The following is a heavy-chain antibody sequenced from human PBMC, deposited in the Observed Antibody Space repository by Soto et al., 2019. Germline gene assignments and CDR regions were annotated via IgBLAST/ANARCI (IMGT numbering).Heavy chain of an antibody. Sequence: PGGSLRLSCAASGFPLTTYALSWVRQAPGKRLEWVSAVSDDGGAHYASSVVGRFIVSRDLSKSTVYLEINGLTAEDTALYYCAKETAGIGIPLFDHWGQGIMVTVSS. J-gene: IGHJ4*02. D-gene: IGHD6-13*01. V-gene: IGHV3-23*01. CDR2: VSDDGGA. CDR1: GFPLTTYA. CDR3: AKETAGIGIPLFDH.